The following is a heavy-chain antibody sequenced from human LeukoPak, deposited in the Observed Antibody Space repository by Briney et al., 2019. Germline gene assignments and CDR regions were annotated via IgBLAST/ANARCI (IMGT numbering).Heavy chain of an antibody. CDR3: AKNQNDYGDYDIQVDY. V-gene: IGHV3-33*06. Sequence: GRSLRLSCAASGFTFSRYDMHWVRQAPGNGLEWVAVIWYDGSHKYYADSVKGRFTISRDNSKNTLYLEMNSLRAEDTAVYYCAKNQNDYGDYDIQVDYWGQGTLVSVSS. CDR1: GFTFSRYD. CDR2: IWYDGSHK. D-gene: IGHD4-17*01. J-gene: IGHJ4*02.